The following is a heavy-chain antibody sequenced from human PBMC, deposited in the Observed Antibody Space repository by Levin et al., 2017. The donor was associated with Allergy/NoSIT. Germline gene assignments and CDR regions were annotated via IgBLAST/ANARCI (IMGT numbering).Heavy chain of an antibody. CDR1: GFTFEIYG. Sequence: GGSLRLSCSVSGFTFEIYGMNWVRQAPGKRLEWVSHISASGSPTYYADPVRGRFTISRDNAKQSLYLQMTSLRVEDTAVCYCARGLFDFWGQGALVTVSS. CDR3: ARGLFDF. CDR2: ISASGSPT. D-gene: IGHD5-12*01. V-gene: IGHV3-48*04. J-gene: IGHJ4*02.